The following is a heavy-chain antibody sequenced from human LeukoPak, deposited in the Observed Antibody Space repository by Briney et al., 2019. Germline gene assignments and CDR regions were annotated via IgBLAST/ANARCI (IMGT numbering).Heavy chain of an antibody. Sequence: PSETLSLTCTVSGFTISSYCWSWIRQPPGKGLEWIGYIYYSGSTNYNPSLKSRVTISVDTSKNQFSLKLSSVTAADTAVYYCARDRAPKAYCGGDCYSWFDPWGQGTLVTVSS. D-gene: IGHD2-21*02. CDR2: IYYSGST. V-gene: IGHV4-59*01. CDR3: ARDRAPKAYCGGDCYSWFDP. J-gene: IGHJ5*02. CDR1: GFTISSYC.